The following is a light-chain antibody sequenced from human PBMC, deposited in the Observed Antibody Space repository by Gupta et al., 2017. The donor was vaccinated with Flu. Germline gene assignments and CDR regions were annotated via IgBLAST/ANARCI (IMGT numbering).Light chain of an antibody. CDR1: NIGSKS. Sequence: SYVLTPPPSVSVAPRQTARITCGGNNIGSKSVHWYQQKPGQAPVCVIYEDTDRPSGIPERFSGSNAWNTDTPTLSRAEAGDESDDDCNVWASSSDDMVFGTGTNVTVV. V-gene: IGLV3-21*01. CDR2: EDT. CDR3: NVWASSSDDMV. J-gene: IGLJ1*01.